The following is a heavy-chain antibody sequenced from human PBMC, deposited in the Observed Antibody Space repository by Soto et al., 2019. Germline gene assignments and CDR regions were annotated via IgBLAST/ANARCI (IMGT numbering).Heavy chain of an antibody. V-gene: IGHV1-24*01. CDR3: ATVCGLDHSGGSCYNFQH. Sequence: ASVKVSCKVSGYTLTELSMHWVRQAPGKGLEWMGGFDPEDGETTYAQKFQGRVTMTEDTSTDTAYMELSSLRSEDTAVYYCATVCGLDHSGGSCYNFQHWGQGTLVTVSS. CDR2: FDPEDGET. D-gene: IGHD2-15*01. J-gene: IGHJ1*01. CDR1: GYTLTELS.